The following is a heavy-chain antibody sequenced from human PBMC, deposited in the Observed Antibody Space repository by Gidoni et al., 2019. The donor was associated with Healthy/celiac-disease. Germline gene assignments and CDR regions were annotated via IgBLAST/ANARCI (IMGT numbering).Heavy chain of an antibody. D-gene: IGHD6-19*01. CDR2: INHSGST. CDR3: ATSRGIAVAGRFHY. V-gene: IGHV4-34*01. J-gene: IGHJ4*02. Sequence: ELEWIGEINHSGSTNYNPSLKSRVTISVDTSKNQFSLKLSSVTAADTAVYYCATSRGIAVAGRFHYWGQGTLVTVSS.